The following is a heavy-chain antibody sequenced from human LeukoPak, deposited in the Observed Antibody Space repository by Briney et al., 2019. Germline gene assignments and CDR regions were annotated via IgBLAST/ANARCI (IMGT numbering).Heavy chain of an antibody. D-gene: IGHD4-11*01. CDR1: GGSISSGGYS. CDR3: ATNSNYGALFDY. V-gene: IGHV4-30-4*07. CDR2: IYYSGST. J-gene: IGHJ4*02. Sequence: PSQTLSLTCAVSGGSISSGGYSWSWIRQPPGKGLEWIGYIYYSGSTNYNPSLKSRVTISVDTSKNQFSLKLSSVTAADTAVYYCATNSNYGALFDYWGQGTLVTVSS.